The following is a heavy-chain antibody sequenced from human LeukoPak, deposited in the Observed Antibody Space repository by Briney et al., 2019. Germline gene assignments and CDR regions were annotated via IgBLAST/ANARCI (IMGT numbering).Heavy chain of an antibody. Sequence: GASVKVSCKASGYTFTSYYIQWVRQAPGQGLEWMGIINPSGDSTSYAQKFQGRVTMTRDTSTSTVYMELSSLISEDTAVYYCAADLGPKEDTAIETPLGYWGQGTLVTVSS. CDR1: GYTFTSYY. D-gene: IGHD5-18*01. CDR3: AADLGPKEDTAIETPLGY. V-gene: IGHV1-46*01. CDR2: INPSGDST. J-gene: IGHJ4*02.